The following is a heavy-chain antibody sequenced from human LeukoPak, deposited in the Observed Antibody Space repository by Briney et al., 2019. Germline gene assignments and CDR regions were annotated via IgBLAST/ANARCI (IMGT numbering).Heavy chain of an antibody. CDR3: ARTRPYYYDSSGYYPNDY. J-gene: IGHJ4*02. D-gene: IGHD3-22*01. Sequence: GGSLRLSCAASGFTFSSYWTHWVRQAPGKGLVWVSRINTDGSSTSYADSVKGRFTISRDNAKNTLYLQMNSLRAEDTAVYYCARTRPYYYDSSGYYPNDYWGQGTLVTVSS. CDR1: GFTFSSYW. CDR2: INTDGSST. V-gene: IGHV3-74*01.